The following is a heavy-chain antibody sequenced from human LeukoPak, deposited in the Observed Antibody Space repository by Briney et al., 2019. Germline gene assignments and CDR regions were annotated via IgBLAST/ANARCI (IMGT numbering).Heavy chain of an antibody. CDR3: ARYYYGSGRTNY. V-gene: IGHV4-39*01. J-gene: IGHJ4*02. D-gene: IGHD3-10*01. CDR2: IFYSGST. CDR1: GGSISSSYYF. Sequence: SETLSLTCTVSGGSISSSYYFWGWIRQPPGKGLQWIVGIFYSGSTYYNPSLKSRVTISVDTSKNQFSLKLSSVTAADTAMYYCARYYYGSGRTNYWGQGTLVTVSS.